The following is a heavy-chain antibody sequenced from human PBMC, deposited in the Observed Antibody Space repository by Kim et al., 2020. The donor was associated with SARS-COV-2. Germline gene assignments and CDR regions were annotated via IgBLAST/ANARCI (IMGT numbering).Heavy chain of an antibody. Sequence: GGSLRLSCAASGFTFSSYWMNWVRQAPGEGLEWVANIKQDGSEKYYVDSVKGRFTISRDNAKNSLYLQMNSLRAEDTAVYYCARDFTTSSFFDYGGQGTLVTVSS. CDR3: ARDFTTSSFFDY. J-gene: IGHJ4*02. CDR1: GFTFSSYW. CDR2: IKQDGSEK. V-gene: IGHV3-7*01. D-gene: IGHD2-2*01.